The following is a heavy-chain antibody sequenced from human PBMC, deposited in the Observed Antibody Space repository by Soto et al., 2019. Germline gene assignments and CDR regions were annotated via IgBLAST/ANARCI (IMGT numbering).Heavy chain of an antibody. CDR2: ISSSSSYI. J-gene: IGHJ4*02. CDR1: GFIFSSYT. D-gene: IGHD5-18*01. CDR3: GRGYSQCGL. Sequence: EVQLVESGGGLVKPGGSLRLSCAASGFIFSSYTMNWVRQAPGKGLEWVSSISSSSSYIYYADSVKGRFTISRDNAKNSPELEMDRLRAGGTAVLFRGRGYSQCGLRGPGTLVTVSS. V-gene: IGHV3-21*01.